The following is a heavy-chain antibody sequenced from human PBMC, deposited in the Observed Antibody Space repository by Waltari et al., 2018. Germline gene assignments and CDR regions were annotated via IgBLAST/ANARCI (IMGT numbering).Heavy chain of an antibody. CDR1: GFTFSSYV. CDR3: AKVITGAYGDY. CDR2: IRYDGSNK. J-gene: IGHJ4*02. Sequence: QVQLVESGGGVVQPGGSLRLSCAASGFTFSSYVMHWVRQAPGKGLEWVAFIRYDGSNKYYADSVKGRFTISRDNSKNTLYLQMNSLRAEDTAVYYCAKVITGAYGDYWGQGTLVTVSS. D-gene: IGHD3-10*01. V-gene: IGHV3-30*02.